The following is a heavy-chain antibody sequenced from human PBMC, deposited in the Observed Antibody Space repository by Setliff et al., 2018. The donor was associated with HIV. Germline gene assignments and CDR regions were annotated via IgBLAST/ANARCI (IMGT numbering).Heavy chain of an antibody. Sequence: GSLRLSCAASGFTFSTSWMNWVRQAPGKGLVWVARINADGSSTSYADSVKGRFTISRDNSKNTVYLQMNSLSAEDTAVYYCVKGLLLYTNWGQGTLVTVSS. J-gene: IGHJ4*02. CDR2: INADGSST. V-gene: IGHV3-74*01. CDR3: VKGLLLYTN. CDR1: GFTFSTSW. D-gene: IGHD2-2*02.